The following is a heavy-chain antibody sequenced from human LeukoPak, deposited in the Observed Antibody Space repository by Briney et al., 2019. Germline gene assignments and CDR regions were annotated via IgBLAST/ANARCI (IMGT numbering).Heavy chain of an antibody. D-gene: IGHD5-24*01. CDR2: VSGSGGYT. Sequence: PGGSLRLSCAASGFTFSSYAMSWVRQAPGKGLEWVSTVSGSGGYTYYADSVKGRFTISRDNSKNTLYLRMSSLRAEDTAIYYCAKVTDGYNFFDYWGQGTLVTVSS. V-gene: IGHV3-23*01. J-gene: IGHJ4*02. CDR3: AKVTDGYNFFDY. CDR1: GFTFSSYA.